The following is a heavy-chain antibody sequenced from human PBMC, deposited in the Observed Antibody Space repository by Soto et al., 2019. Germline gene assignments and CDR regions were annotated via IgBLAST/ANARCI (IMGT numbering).Heavy chain of an antibody. CDR1: GFTFSSYA. CDR2: ISGSGDKT. Sequence: PGGSLRLSCAASGFTFSSYAMSWVRQAPGKGLEWVSAISGSGDKTYYADSVKGRFTISRDNSKNSLYLEMNSLRAEDTALYYCERETCSSGWFDYWGQGTLVTVSS. J-gene: IGHJ4*02. V-gene: IGHV3-23*01. D-gene: IGHD2-2*01. CDR3: ERETCSSGWFDY.